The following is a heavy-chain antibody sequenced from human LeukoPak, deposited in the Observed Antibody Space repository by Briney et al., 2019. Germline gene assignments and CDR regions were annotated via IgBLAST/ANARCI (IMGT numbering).Heavy chain of an antibody. CDR2: ISGSGGST. CDR3: ASTFCISTSCYAVFGY. J-gene: IGHJ4*02. Sequence: GGSLRLSCAASGFTFSSYAMSWVRQAPGKGLEWVSAISGSGGSTYYADSVKGRFTISRDNSKNTLYLQMNSLRAEDTAVYYCASTFCISTSCYAVFGYWGQGTLVTVSS. V-gene: IGHV3-23*01. D-gene: IGHD2-2*01. CDR1: GFTFSSYA.